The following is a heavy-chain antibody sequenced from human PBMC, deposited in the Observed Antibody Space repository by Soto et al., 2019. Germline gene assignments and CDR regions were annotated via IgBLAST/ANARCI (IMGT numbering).Heavy chain of an antibody. D-gene: IGHD3-3*02. CDR3: AKHLADRHHFDY. V-gene: IGHV3-23*01. Sequence: EVQVLESGGSLVQPGGSLRLSCAASGFTFNYYAISWVRQAPGKGLEWVSAISGTGGSTYYADSAKGRFTISRDNSKNTLYLQMNSLRAEDTAVYYCAKHLADRHHFDYWGLGTLVTVSS. J-gene: IGHJ4*02. CDR2: ISGTGGST. CDR1: GFTFNYYA.